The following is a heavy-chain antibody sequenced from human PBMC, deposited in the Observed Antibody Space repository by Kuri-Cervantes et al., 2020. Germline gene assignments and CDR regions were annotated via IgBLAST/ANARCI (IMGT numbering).Heavy chain of an antibody. J-gene: IGHJ4*02. V-gene: IGHV3-30*07. CDR2: ISYDGNNR. Sequence: GESLKISCAASGLTFSTYAMHWVRQAPGKGLEWVTVISYDGNNRYYADSVKGRFTTSRDNSKNTLYLQMNSLRAEDTAVYYCAKEDEYYGSGSYYNNWGQGTLVTVSS. CDR1: GLTFSTYA. CDR3: AKEDEYYGSGSYYNN. D-gene: IGHD3-10*01.